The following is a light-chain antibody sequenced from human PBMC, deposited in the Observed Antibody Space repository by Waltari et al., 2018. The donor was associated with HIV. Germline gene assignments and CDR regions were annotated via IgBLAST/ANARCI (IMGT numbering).Light chain of an antibody. CDR2: DVT. CDR3: SSYTTSNTVV. J-gene: IGLJ2*01. CDR1: SSAISPYDF. V-gene: IGLV2-14*03. Sequence: QSALTQPASVSGSPGQSITISCSGPSSAISPYDFVPWYQKHPAKAPKLLIYDVTARPSGVSRRFSGSKSGSTASLTISSIQADDEADYYCSSYTTSNTVVFGPGTKLSVL.